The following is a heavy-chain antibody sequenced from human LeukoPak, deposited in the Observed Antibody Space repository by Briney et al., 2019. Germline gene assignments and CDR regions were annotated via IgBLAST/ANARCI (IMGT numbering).Heavy chain of an antibody. CDR3: ARVYGDYGSGYNWFDP. V-gene: IGHV4-4*02. D-gene: IGHD3-10*01. J-gene: IGHJ5*02. CDR1: GCSISSSNC. Sequence: SGTLSLTCAVSGCSISSSNCWSWVRQPPGKGLEWIGEIYHSGSTNYNPSLKSRVTISVDKSKNQFSLKLSSVTAADTAVYYCARVYGDYGSGYNWFDPWGQGTLVTVSS. CDR2: IYHSGST.